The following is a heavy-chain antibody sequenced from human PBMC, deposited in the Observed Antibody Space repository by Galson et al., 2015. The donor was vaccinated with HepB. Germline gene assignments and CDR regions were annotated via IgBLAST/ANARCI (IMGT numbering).Heavy chain of an antibody. V-gene: IGHV3-20*04. CDR2: INWNGGST. CDR3: ARGGLEPSPFDY. D-gene: IGHD1-1*01. CDR1: GFTFDDYG. J-gene: IGHJ4*02. Sequence: SLRLSCAASGFTFDDYGMSWVRQAQGKGLEWVSGINWNGGSTGYADSVKGRFTISRDNAKNSLYLQMNSLRAEDTALYYCARGGLEPSPFDYWGQGTLVTVSS.